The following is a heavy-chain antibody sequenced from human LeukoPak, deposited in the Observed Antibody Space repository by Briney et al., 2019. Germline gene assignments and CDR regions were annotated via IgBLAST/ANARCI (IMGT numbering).Heavy chain of an antibody. J-gene: IGHJ6*02. D-gene: IGHD2-2*01. CDR2: GDYSGGT. CDR1: GDSFSSVTDY. Sequence: PSETLSLTCTVSGDSFSSVTDYWAWIRQPPGKGLEWIASGDYSGGTYYNPSLESRVTISVDTSKNQFSLKLSSVTAADTAVYYCARISGYCSSASCYENYYYGMDVWGQGTTVTVSS. CDR3: ARISGYCSSASCYENYYYGMDV. V-gene: IGHV4-39*07.